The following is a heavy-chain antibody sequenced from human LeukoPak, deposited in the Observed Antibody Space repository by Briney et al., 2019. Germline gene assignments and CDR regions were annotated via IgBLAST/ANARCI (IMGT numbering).Heavy chain of an antibody. V-gene: IGHV3-20*04. Sequence: GGSLRLSCATSGFTFDDYGMNWVRQAPGKGLEWVSNINWNGRNVDYADSVKGRFTISRDNSKNTLYLQMNSLRAEDTAVYYCAKRTGSSGWYDVFDYWGQGTLVTVSS. J-gene: IGHJ4*02. CDR1: GFTFDDYG. CDR2: INWNGRNV. D-gene: IGHD6-19*01. CDR3: AKRTGSSGWYDVFDY.